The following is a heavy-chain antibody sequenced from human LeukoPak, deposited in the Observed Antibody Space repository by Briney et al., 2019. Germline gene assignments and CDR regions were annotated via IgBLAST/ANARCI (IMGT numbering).Heavy chain of an antibody. CDR2: ISSRGTTV. J-gene: IGHJ3*02. Sequence: GGSLRLSCTASGLTFSNYEMNWVRQAPGKGLEWVSDISSRGTTVYYADSVKGRFTISRDNAKNSLYLQMNSLRAEDTALYYCARGRGSAYDAFDIWGQGTMVTVSS. V-gene: IGHV3-48*03. CDR3: ARGRGSAYDAFDI. D-gene: IGHD6-19*01. CDR1: GLTFSNYE.